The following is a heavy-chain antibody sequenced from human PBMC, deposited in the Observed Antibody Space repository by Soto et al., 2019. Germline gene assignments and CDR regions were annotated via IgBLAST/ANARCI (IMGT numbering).Heavy chain of an antibody. CDR1: GYTFTSYY. V-gene: IGHV1-46*01. CDR2: INPSGGST. J-gene: IGHJ4*02. Sequence: EASLKVSCKASGYTFTSYYMHWVRQAPGQGLEWMGIINPSGGSTSYAQKFQGRVTMTRDTSTSTVYMELSSLRSEDTAVYYCARDRERGTPKRDSRITMLVVAPDYWGQGTLVTVSS. CDR3: ARDRERGTPKRDSRITMLVVAPDY. D-gene: IGHD3-22*01.